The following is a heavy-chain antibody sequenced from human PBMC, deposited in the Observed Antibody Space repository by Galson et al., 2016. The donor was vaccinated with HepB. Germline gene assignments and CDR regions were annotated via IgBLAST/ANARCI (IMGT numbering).Heavy chain of an antibody. CDR2: IYYREST. V-gene: IGHV4-59*08. CDR1: GGSISSHF. J-gene: IGHJ3*02. Sequence: SETLSLTCSVSGGSISSHFWSWIRQPPGKELEWIGYIYYRESTNFNPSLKSRVTILIDTSKNQFSLKLTSVTAADTSVYYCARFRDTDDAFDIWGQGTMVTVSS. D-gene: IGHD5-18*01. CDR3: ARFRDTDDAFDI.